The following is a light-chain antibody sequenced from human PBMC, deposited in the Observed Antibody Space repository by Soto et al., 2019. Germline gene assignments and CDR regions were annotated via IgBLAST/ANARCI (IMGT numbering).Light chain of an antibody. CDR3: QQRSNWPPEFT. J-gene: IGKJ2*01. CDR2: DVF. CDR1: QSVSSY. Sequence: EIVLTQSPATLSLSPGEGDTLSCRASQSVSSYLAWYQQKPGQAPRLLIYDVFNRATGIPDRFSGSGSGTDFTLTISSLEPEDFAVYYCQQRSNWPPEFTFGQGTKLEI. V-gene: IGKV3-11*01.